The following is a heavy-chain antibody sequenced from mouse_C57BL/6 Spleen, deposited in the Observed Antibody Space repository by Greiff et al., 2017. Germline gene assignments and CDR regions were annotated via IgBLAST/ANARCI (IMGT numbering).Heavy chain of an antibody. V-gene: IGHV1-80*01. CDR3: ARSEYYGSSGGY. D-gene: IGHD1-1*01. CDR1: GYAFSSYW. Sequence: QVHVKQSGAELVKPGASVKISCKASGYAFSSYWMNWVKQRPGKGLEWIGQIYPGDGDTNYNGKFKGKATLTADKSSSTAYMQLSSLTSEDSAVYFCARSEYYGSSGGYWGQGTTLTVSS. CDR2: IYPGDGDT. J-gene: IGHJ2*01.